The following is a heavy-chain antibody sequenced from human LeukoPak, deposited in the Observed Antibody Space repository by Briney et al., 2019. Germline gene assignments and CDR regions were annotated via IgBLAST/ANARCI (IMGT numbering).Heavy chain of an antibody. J-gene: IGHJ4*02. CDR3: ARVTGGYNLVDY. CDR2: ISDVGSHT. D-gene: IGHD5-24*01. CDR1: GFTFSSYW. V-gene: IGHV3-74*01. Sequence: GGSPRLSCAASGFTFSSYWMHWVRQAPGTGLVWVSRISDVGSHTFYADSVKGRFATSRDNAKNTLYLQMNSLRVEDTAVYYCARVTGGYNLVDYWGQGTLVTVSS.